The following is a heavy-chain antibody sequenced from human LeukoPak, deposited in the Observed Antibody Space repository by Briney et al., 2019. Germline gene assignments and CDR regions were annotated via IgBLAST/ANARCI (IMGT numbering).Heavy chain of an antibody. CDR1: GFIFSSYW. V-gene: IGHV3-7*01. D-gene: IGHD1-26*01. J-gene: IGHJ4*02. CDR2: IKQDGSEK. CDR3: ARQQHSGSYGYFDH. Sequence: RPGGSLRLSCAASGFIFSSYWMSWARQPPGRGLEGVANIKQDGSEKYYVDSVKGRFTISRDNAKNSLYLQMNSLRAEDTAVYYCARQQHSGSYGYFDHWGQGTLVTVSS.